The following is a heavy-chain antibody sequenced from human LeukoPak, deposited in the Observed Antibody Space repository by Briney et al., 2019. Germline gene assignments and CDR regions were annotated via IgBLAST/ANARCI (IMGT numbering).Heavy chain of an antibody. J-gene: IGHJ4*02. CDR3: AREETNFDY. CDR2: INPNSGGT. CDR1: GYTFTSYG. Sequence: ASVKVSCKASGYTFTSYGISWVRQAPGQGLEWMGWINPNSGGTNYAQKFQGRVTMTRDTSISTAYMELSRLRSDDTAVYYCAREETNFDYWGQGTLVTVSS. V-gene: IGHV1-2*02.